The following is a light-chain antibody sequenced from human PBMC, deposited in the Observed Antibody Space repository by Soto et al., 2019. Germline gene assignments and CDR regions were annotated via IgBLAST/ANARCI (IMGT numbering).Light chain of an antibody. CDR2: GET. V-gene: IGKV3-11*01. CDR1: QTGSTS. CDR3: QQHSHWPPWT. J-gene: IGKJ1*01. Sequence: EIVLTQSPGTLSLSPGDTATLSCKASQTGSTSLSWYQQRPGQPPRLLIYGETFRAAGIPARFSGSGSGTDFTLTISDLEPEDFAVYYCQQHSHWPPWTFGQGTRVEIQ.